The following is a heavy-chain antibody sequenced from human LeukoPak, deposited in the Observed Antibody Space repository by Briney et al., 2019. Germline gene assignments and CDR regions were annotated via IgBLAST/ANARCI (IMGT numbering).Heavy chain of an antibody. CDR2: ISYDGSNK. J-gene: IGHJ4*02. CDR3: ASARMRITMVRGVPFDY. CDR1: GFTFSSYA. D-gene: IGHD3-10*01. V-gene: IGHV3-30-3*01. Sequence: GGSLRLSCAASGFTFSSYAMHWVRQAPGKGLEWVAVISYDGSNKYYADSVKGRFTISRDNSKNTLYLQMNSLRAEDTAVYYCASARMRITMVRGVPFDYWGQGTLVTVSS.